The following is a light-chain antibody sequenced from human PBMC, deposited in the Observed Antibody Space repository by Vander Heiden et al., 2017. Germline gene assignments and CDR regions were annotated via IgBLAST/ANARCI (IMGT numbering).Light chain of an antibody. J-gene: IGKJ2*03. V-gene: IGKV1-5*03. Sequence: IEMTQSPSTLSASVGDRVTITCRASQSINSWLAWHQQKPGKAPKLLIQKASTLQSGVPSRFSGSESGTEFTLTISSLQPDDFATYYCQQYNTYSLYSFGQGTKLEIE. CDR1: QSINSW. CDR3: QQYNTYSLYS. CDR2: KAS.